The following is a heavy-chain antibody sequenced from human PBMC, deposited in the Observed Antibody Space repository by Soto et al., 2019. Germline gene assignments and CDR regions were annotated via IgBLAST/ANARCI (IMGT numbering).Heavy chain of an antibody. V-gene: IGHV1-2*02. J-gene: IGHJ4*02. Sequence: QVQLVQSGAEVKKPGASVKVSCKASGYSFTGYYMHWVRQAPGQGLEWMGWINPDSGGTKYAQKFQGRVTMTRDTCISTSYMELSRLTSDDTAVYYCARLIAWSCTLPTCYDSRGQGTLVTVSS. CDR1: GYSFTGYY. D-gene: IGHD2-8*01. CDR3: ARLIAWSCTLPTCYDS. CDR2: INPDSGGT.